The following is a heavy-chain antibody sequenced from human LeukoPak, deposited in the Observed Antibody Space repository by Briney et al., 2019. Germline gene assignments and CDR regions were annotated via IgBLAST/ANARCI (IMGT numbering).Heavy chain of an antibody. Sequence: PGGSLRLSCAASGFTFSSYGMHWVRQAPGKGLEWVALISYHGNSKKYADSVKGRFTISRDNSRDTLYLQMNSLRADDTAVYYCAKGGTVSTFGYYFDYWGQGTLVTVSS. CDR3: AKGGTVSTFGYYFDY. CDR2: ISYHGNSK. J-gene: IGHJ4*02. D-gene: IGHD5/OR15-5a*01. V-gene: IGHV3-30*18. CDR1: GFTFSSYG.